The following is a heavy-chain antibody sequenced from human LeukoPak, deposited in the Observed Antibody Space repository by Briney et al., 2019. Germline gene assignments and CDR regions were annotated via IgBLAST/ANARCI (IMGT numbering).Heavy chain of an antibody. Sequence: QPGGSLRLSCAASGLTVSTTYMSWVRQAPGMGLEWVSITPGGGGTKYADSVKGRFTISSDNSKNTVFLQMDSLRAEDTAVYFCATITSRAFTYWGLGTLVTVSS. J-gene: IGHJ4*02. D-gene: IGHD1-20*01. CDR3: ATITSRAFTY. V-gene: IGHV3-53*01. CDR2: TPGGGGT. CDR1: GLTVSTTY.